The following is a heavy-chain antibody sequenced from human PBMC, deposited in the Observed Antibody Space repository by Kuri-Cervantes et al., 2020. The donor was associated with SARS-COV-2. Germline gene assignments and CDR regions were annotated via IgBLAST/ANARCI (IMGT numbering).Heavy chain of an antibody. CDR1: GLTFNSYW. D-gene: IGHD2-15*01. CDR3: ARSSCSGGSCYSAYSYGLFDY. V-gene: IGHV3-7*05. CDR2: IKQDGSER. J-gene: IGHJ4*02. Sequence: GESLKISCAASGLTFNSYWMSWVRQAPGKGLEWVANIKQDGSERYYVDSVKGRFTISRDNAKNSLYLQMDSLRADDTAMYYCARSSCSGGSCYSAYSYGLFDYWGQGTLVTVSS.